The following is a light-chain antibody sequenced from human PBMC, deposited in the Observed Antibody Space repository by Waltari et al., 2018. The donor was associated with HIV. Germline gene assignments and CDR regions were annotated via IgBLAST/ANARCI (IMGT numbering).Light chain of an antibody. Sequence: ETVMTQSPDILSVSPGERPTLPCRASQSVGGDVAWYQQKPGQAPRLLIYGATSRATGIPTRFSASGSGTEFILTISSLQSEDFAVYFCQQYNHWPLTFGGGTKVEIK. V-gene: IGKV3-15*01. J-gene: IGKJ4*01. CDR1: QSVGGD. CDR2: GAT. CDR3: QQYNHWPLT.